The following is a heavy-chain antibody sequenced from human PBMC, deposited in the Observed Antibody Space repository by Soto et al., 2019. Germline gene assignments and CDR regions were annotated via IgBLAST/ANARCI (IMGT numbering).Heavy chain of an antibody. J-gene: IGHJ4*02. CDR1: GYSFTNND. D-gene: IGHD3-10*01. CDR2: MNPGSGDT. Sequence: ASVKVSCKASGYSFTNNDVSWVRQATGQGLEWMGWMNPGSGDTGYAQKFQGRVTMTRDISIATAYMELSSLRSDDTAIYYCARGSTDSYPGSRIFDFWGRGTLVTVSS. CDR3: ARGSTDSYPGSRIFDF. V-gene: IGHV1-8*01.